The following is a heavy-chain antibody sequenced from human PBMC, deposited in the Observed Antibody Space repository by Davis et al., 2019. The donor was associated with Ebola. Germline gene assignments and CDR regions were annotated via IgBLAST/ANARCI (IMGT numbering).Heavy chain of an antibody. CDR2: IYYSGST. CDR3: ARATDTAMVIYYYGMDV. D-gene: IGHD5-18*01. CDR1: GGSISSYY. J-gene: IGHJ6*02. Sequence: SETLSLTCTVSGGSISSYYWSWIRQPPGKGLEWIGYIYYSGSTYYNPSLKSRVTISVDTSKNQFSLKLSSVTAADTAVYYCARATDTAMVIYYYGMDVWGQGTTVTVSS. V-gene: IGHV4-59*12.